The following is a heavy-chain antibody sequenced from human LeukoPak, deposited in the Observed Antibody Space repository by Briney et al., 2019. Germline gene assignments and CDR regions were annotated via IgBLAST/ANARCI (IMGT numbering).Heavy chain of an antibody. Sequence: SETLSLTCTVSGGSISSYYWSWIRQPPGKGLEWIGYIYYSGSTNYNPSLKSRVTISVDTSKNQFSLKLSSVTAADTAVYYCARRISSGWSRAVGYWGQGTLVTVSS. CDR1: GGSISSYY. CDR3: ARRISSGWSRAVGY. CDR2: IYYSGST. V-gene: IGHV4-59*01. D-gene: IGHD6-19*01. J-gene: IGHJ4*02.